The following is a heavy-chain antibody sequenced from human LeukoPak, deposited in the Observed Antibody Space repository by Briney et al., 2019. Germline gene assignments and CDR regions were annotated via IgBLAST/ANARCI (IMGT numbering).Heavy chain of an antibody. D-gene: IGHD4-17*01. Sequence: SETLSLTCTVSGDSISSSSYYWGWIRQPPGKGLEWIGSIYYSGSTYYNPSLKSRVTISVDTSKNQFSLKLSSVTAADTAVYYCARGIETVTETDAFDIWGQGTMVTVSS. V-gene: IGHV4-39*07. CDR2: IYYSGST. CDR1: GDSISSSSYY. CDR3: ARGIETVTETDAFDI. J-gene: IGHJ3*02.